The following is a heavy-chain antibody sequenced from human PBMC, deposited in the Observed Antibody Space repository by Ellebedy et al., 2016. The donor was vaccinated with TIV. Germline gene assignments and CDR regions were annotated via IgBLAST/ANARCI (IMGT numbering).Heavy chain of an antibody. Sequence: ASVKVSCKASGYTFTSYYMHWVRQAPGQGLEWMGIINPSGGSTSYAQKFQGRVTMTTDTSTSTAYMELRSLRSDDTAVYYCARRYSYGDYYFDYWGQGTLVTVSS. V-gene: IGHV1-46*01. D-gene: IGHD5-18*01. CDR2: INPSGGST. CDR3: ARRYSYGDYYFDY. J-gene: IGHJ4*02. CDR1: GYTFTSYY.